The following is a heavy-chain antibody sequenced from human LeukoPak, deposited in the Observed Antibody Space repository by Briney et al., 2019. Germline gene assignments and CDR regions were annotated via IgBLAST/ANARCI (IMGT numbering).Heavy chain of an antibody. D-gene: IGHD3-9*01. CDR3: ARRILTGYPKYYWYFDL. CDR1: GGSISSYY. J-gene: IGHJ2*01. V-gene: IGHV4-59*01. Sequence: SETLSLTCTVSGGSISSYYWSWIRQPPGKGLEWIGYIYYSGSTNYNPSLKSRVTISVDTSKNQFSLKLSSVTAADTSVYYCARRILTGYPKYYWYFDLWGRGTLVTVSS. CDR2: IYYSGST.